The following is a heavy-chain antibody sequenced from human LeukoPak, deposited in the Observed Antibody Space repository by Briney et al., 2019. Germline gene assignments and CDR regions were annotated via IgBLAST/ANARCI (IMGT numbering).Heavy chain of an antibody. CDR2: INHSGST. Sequence: SETLSLTCAVYGGSFSGYYWSWIRQPPGKGLEWIGEINHSGSTNYNPSLKSRVTISVDTSKNQFSLKLSSVTAADTAVYYCARTLLWFGELLYYFDYWGQGTLVTVSS. CDR1: GGSFSGYY. CDR3: ARTLLWFGELLYYFDY. D-gene: IGHD3-10*01. J-gene: IGHJ4*02. V-gene: IGHV4-34*01.